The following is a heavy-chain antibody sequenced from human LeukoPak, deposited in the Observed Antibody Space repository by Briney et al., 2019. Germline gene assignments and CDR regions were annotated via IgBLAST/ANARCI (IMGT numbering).Heavy chain of an antibody. CDR1: GYTFTSYA. CDR2: INAGNGNT. J-gene: IGHJ4*02. CDR3: ARDQSIAVAGTPTDY. D-gene: IGHD6-19*01. V-gene: IGHV1-3*01. Sequence: ASVKVSCKASGYTFTSYAMHWVRQAPGQRLEWMGWINAGNGNTKYSQKFQGRVTMTTDTSTSTAYMELRSLRSDDTAVYYCARDQSIAVAGTPTDYWGQGTPVTVSS.